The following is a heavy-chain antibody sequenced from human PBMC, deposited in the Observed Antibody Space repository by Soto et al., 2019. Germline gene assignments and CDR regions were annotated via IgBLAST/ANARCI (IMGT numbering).Heavy chain of an antibody. CDR3: ARAGYDSTWLQYGLDV. CDR2: IWFDGSDK. CDR1: GFGFSHFA. J-gene: IGHJ6*02. D-gene: IGHD6-13*01. Sequence: QVQLVESGGGVVQPGRSLRLSCAASGFGFSHFAMHWVRQAPGKGLEWVAVIWFDGSDKYYGDSVKGRFTISRDNSKNTLYLQMDSLRAEDTAVYYCARAGYDSTWLQYGLDVWGQGTTVTVSS. V-gene: IGHV3-33*01.